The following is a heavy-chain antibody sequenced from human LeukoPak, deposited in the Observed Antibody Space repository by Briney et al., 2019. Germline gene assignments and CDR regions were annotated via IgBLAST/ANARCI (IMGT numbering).Heavy chain of an antibody. CDR1: GGSFSGYY. Sequence: PSETLSLTCAVSGGSFSGYYWSWIRHPPGTGLGWIGEINHSGSTNYNPSLKRRVTISVDTSKNQFSLKLSSVTAADTAVYYCARGNRYYDFWSGYYTQPLVYYFDYWGQGTLVTVSS. J-gene: IGHJ4*02. V-gene: IGHV4-34*01. D-gene: IGHD3-3*01. CDR3: ARGNRYYDFWSGYYTQPLVYYFDY. CDR2: INHSGST.